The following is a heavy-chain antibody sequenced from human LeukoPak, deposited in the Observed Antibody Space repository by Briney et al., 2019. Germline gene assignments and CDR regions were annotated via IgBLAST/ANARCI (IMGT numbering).Heavy chain of an antibody. CDR1: GYTFTGYY. D-gene: IGHD2-15*01. J-gene: IGHJ5*02. CDR2: INPNSGGR. CDR3: ARDNPGSSNWFDP. Sequence: ASVKVSCKASGYTFTGYYMHWVRQAPGQGLEWVGWINPNSGGRNYAQKFQGRVTMTRDTSISTAYMELSRLRSDDTAVYYCARDNPGSSNWFDPWGQGTLVTVSS. V-gene: IGHV1-2*02.